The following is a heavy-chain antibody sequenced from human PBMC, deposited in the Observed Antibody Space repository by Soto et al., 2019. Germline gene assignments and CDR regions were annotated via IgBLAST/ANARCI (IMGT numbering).Heavy chain of an antibody. Sequence: EVQLLESGGGLVQPGGSLRLSCAVSGFTFSNYAMSWVRQAPGKGLDWVSAISGSGASTYNADSVKGRFTISRDKSKNTLYLQMNSLRAEATALYYCAKKDGTDGYSDAFDIWGQGTMVTVSS. V-gene: IGHV3-23*01. D-gene: IGHD3-22*01. CDR3: AKKDGTDGYSDAFDI. CDR2: ISGSGAST. CDR1: GFTFSNYA. J-gene: IGHJ3*02.